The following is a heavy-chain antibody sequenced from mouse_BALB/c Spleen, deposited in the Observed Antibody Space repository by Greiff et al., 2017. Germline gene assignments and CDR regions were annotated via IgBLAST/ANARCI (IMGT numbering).Heavy chain of an antibody. CDR3: ARETHFAY. J-gene: IGHJ3*01. V-gene: IGHV5-17*02. CDR1: GFTFSSFG. CDR2: ISSGSSTI. Sequence: EVQVVESGGGLVQPGGSRKLSCAASGFTFSSFGMHWVRQAPEKGLEWVAYISSGSSTIYYADTVKGRFTIYRDNPKNTLFLQMTSLRSEDTAMYYCARETHFAYWGQGTLVTVSA.